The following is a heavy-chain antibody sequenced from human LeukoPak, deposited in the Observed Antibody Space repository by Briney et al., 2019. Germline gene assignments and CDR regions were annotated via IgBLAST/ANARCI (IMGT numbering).Heavy chain of an antibody. V-gene: IGHV3-23*01. CDR2: ISGSGGST. CDR3: ARDKEYSTGWYFDY. CDR1: GFTFSSYA. J-gene: IGHJ4*02. Sequence: GGSLRLSCTASGFTFSSYAMSWVRQAPGKGLEWVSAISGSGGSTYYADSVKGRFTISRDNSKNTLYLQMNSLRAEDTAVYYCARDKEYSTGWYFDYWGQGTLVTVSS. D-gene: IGHD6-19*01.